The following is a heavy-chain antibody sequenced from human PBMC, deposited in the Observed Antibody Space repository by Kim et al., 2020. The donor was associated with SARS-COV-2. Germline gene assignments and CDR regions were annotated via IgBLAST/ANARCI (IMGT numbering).Heavy chain of an antibody. D-gene: IGHD3-10*01. CDR1: GFTFSNYA. Sequence: GGSLRLSCSASGFTFSNYAMHWVRQAPGKGLEYVSAISSDGGITYYADSVKGRFTISRDNSKNMLYVQMSSLRVEDTAIYYCVTRNYYNSGSYYEGAPFDFSGKGTL. V-gene: IGHV3-64*05. CDR2: ISSDGGIT. J-gene: IGHJ4*02. CDR3: VTRNYYNSGSYYEGAPFDF.